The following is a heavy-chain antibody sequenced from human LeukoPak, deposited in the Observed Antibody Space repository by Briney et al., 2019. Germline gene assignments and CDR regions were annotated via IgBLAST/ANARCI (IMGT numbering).Heavy chain of an antibody. CDR2: INPNSGGT. J-gene: IGHJ4*02. CDR1: GYTFTGYY. D-gene: IGHD6-13*01. Sequence: ASVKVSCKASGYTFTGYYMHWVRQAPGQGLEWMGWINPNSGGTNYAQKFQGRVTMTRDTSISTAYMELSRLRSDDTAVYYCARASRTRIAAAAVDYWGQGTLVTVSS. V-gene: IGHV1-2*02. CDR3: ARASRTRIAAAAVDY.